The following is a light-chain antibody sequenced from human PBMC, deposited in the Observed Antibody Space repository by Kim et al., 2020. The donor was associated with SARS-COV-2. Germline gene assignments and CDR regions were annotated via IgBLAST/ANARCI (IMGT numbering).Light chain of an antibody. CDR3: GSYVGNNNFV. V-gene: IGLV2-8*01. J-gene: IGLJ1*01. Sequence: GQSVTISCPGTGRDVGGYNYVSWHQHHQGKAPKLMLYEVTKRPSGVPDRFSGSKSGNTASLTVSGLQAEDEADYYCGSYVGNNNFVFGTGTKVTVL. CDR1: GRDVGGYNY. CDR2: EVT.